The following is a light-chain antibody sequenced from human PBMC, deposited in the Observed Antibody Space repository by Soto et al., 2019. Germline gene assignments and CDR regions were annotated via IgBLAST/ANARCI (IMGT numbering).Light chain of an antibody. CDR3: QQYGSSPPIT. V-gene: IGKV3-20*01. Sequence: EIVLTQSPGTLSLSPGERATLSCRASQSVSSSYLAWYQQKPGQAPRRLIYGASSRATGIPDRFSGSGSGTDFTLTISRLEPEDFVVYYCQQYGSSPPITFGQGTRLEIK. CDR2: GAS. J-gene: IGKJ5*01. CDR1: QSVSSSY.